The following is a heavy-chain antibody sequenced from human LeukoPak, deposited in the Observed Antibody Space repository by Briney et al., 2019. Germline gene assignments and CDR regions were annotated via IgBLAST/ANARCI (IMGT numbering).Heavy chain of an antibody. Sequence: PSQTLSLTCTVSGGSISSGSYYWSWIRQPAGKGLEWIGRIYTSGSTNYNPSLKSRVTMSVDTSKNQFSLKLSSVTAADTAVYYCARSDWVAFDIWGQGTMVTVSS. CDR2: IYTSGST. CDR1: GGSISSGSYY. J-gene: IGHJ3*02. CDR3: ARSDWVAFDI. D-gene: IGHD3-9*01. V-gene: IGHV4-61*02.